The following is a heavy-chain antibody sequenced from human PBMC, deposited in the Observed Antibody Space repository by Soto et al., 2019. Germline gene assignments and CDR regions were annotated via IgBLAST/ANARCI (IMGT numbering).Heavy chain of an antibody. CDR1: GFTFSSYA. CDR2: ISGSGGST. CDR3: AKDRYDSSGYYYSLRPGSSDY. Sequence: GGSLRLSCAASGFTFSSYAMSWVRQAPGKGLEWVSAISGSGGSTYYADSVKGRFTISRDNSKNTLYLQMNSLRAEDTAVYYCAKDRYDSSGYYYSLRPGSSDYWGQGTLVTVSS. J-gene: IGHJ4*02. D-gene: IGHD3-22*01. V-gene: IGHV3-23*01.